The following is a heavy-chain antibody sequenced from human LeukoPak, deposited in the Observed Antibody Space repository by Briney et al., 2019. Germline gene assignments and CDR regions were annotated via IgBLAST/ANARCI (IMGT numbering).Heavy chain of an antibody. CDR2: ISAYNGNT. D-gene: IGHD2-15*01. Sequence: ASVKVSCKASGYTFTSYGISWVRQAPGQGLEWMGWISAYNGNTNYAQKLQGRVTMTTDTSTSTAYMELRSLRSDDTAVYYCTSLLGYCSGGSCYSALKEFDYWGQGTLVTVSS. CDR3: TSLLGYCSGGSCYSALKEFDY. V-gene: IGHV1-18*01. J-gene: IGHJ4*02. CDR1: GYTFTSYG.